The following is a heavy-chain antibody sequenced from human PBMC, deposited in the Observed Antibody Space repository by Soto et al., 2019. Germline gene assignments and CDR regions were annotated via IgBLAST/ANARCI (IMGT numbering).Heavy chain of an antibody. J-gene: IGHJ4*02. D-gene: IGHD3-16*01. CDR2: IWYDGSNK. V-gene: IGHV3-33*01. CDR3: ARDRKGGGYYLDY. CDR1: GFTFSSYG. Sequence: ESGGGVVQPGRSLRLSCAASGFTFSSYGMHWVRQAPGKGLEWVAVIWYDGSNKYYADSVKGRFTISRDNSKNTLYLQMNSLRAEDTAVYYCARDRKGGGYYLDYWGQGTLVTVSS.